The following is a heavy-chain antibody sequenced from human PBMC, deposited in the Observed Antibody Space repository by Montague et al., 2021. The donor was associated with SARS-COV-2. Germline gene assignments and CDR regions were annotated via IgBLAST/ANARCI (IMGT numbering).Heavy chain of an antibody. J-gene: IGHJ6*02. CDR3: ARDPSRQPLLYPIGDYYRGMDV. D-gene: IGHD2-2*02. CDR1: GGSISSSSYY. Sequence: SETLSLTCTVSGGSISSSSYYWGWIRQAPGKGLEWIGSIYYSGSTYYNPSLKSRVTISVDTSKNQFSLKLSSVTAADTAVYYCARDPSRQPLLYPIGDYYRGMDVWGQGTTVTGTS. CDR2: IYYSGST. V-gene: IGHV4-39*07.